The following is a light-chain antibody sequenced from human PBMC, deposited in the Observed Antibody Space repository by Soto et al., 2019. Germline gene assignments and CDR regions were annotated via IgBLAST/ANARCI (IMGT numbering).Light chain of an antibody. V-gene: IGKV1-5*01. J-gene: IGKJ2*01. CDR2: DAS. CDR1: QSISDW. CDR3: QQYKSAT. Sequence: GGRVTITCRASQSISDWLAWYQQIPGKAPKLLIYDASTLQSGVPSRFSGSGSGTEFTLTISSLQPDDSATYFCQQYKSATFGQGTKLEIE.